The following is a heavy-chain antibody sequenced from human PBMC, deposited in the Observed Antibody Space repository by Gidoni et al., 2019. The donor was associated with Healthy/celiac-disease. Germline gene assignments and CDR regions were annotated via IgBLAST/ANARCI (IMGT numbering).Heavy chain of an antibody. D-gene: IGHD2-8*01. Sequence: QVQLVQSGAEVKKPGASVKVSCKASGYTFTSYGISWVRQAPGQGLEWMGWISAYNGNTNDAQKLQGRVTMTTDTSTSTAYMELRSLRSDDTAVYYCSRYCTNGVCYTRGNWFDPWGQGTLVTVSS. V-gene: IGHV1-18*04. J-gene: IGHJ5*02. CDR3: SRYCTNGVCYTRGNWFDP. CDR1: GYTFTSYG. CDR2: ISAYNGNT.